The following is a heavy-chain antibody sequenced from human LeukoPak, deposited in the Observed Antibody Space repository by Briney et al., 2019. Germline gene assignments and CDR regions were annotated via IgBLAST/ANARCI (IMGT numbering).Heavy chain of an antibody. J-gene: IGHJ3*02. CDR1: GFTFTSYA. Sequence: GGSLRLSCAASGFTFTSYALSWARQAPGKGQEWVSFISNSGSSTYYADSVKGRFTISRDNSKNTLYLQMNSLRADDTAVYYCAKSYSGSRGAFDIWGQGTMVTVSS. V-gene: IGHV3-23*01. D-gene: IGHD1-26*01. CDR3: AKSYSGSRGAFDI. CDR2: ISNSGSST.